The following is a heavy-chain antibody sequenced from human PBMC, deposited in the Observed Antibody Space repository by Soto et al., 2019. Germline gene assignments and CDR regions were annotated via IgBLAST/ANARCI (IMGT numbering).Heavy chain of an antibody. CDR1: RFTFSTYA. CDR3: AKETLLNWFDP. J-gene: IGHJ5*02. Sequence: HPGGSLRLSCAASRFTFSTYAMSWVRQAPGKGLEWVSAITGSGDTTYYADSVKGRFTISRDNSKNTLCLQINSLRAEDTAIFYCAKETLLNWFDPWGQGTQVTVSS. V-gene: IGHV3-23*01. CDR2: ITGSGDTT. D-gene: IGHD2-15*01.